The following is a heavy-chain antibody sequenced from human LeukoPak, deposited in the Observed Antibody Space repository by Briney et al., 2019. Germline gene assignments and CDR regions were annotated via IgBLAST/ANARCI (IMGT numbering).Heavy chain of an antibody. D-gene: IGHD6-13*01. J-gene: IGHJ5*02. CDR1: GFTFSSYS. V-gene: IGHV3-48*04. CDR2: ISSSSTI. CDR3: ASLSSSWTTNWFDP. Sequence: GGSLRLSCAASGFTFSSYSMNWVRQAPGKGLEWVSYISSSSTIYYADSVKGRFTVSRDNAKNSLYLQMNSLRAEDTAVYYCASLSSSWTTNWFDPWGQGTLVTVSS.